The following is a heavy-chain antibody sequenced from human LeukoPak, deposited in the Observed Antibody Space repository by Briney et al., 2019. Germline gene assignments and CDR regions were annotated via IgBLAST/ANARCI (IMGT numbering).Heavy chain of an antibody. CDR1: GGTFSSYA. J-gene: IGHJ6*03. V-gene: IGHV1-2*02. CDR2: INANSGGT. CDR3: ARERDASMVNYYYYMDV. Sequence: ASVKVSCKASGGTFSSYAISWVRQAPGQGLEWMGWINANSGGTNYAQKFQGRVTMTRDTSISTAYMELSRLRSDDTAVYYCARERDASMVNYYYYMDVWGKGTTVTVSS. D-gene: IGHD5-18*01.